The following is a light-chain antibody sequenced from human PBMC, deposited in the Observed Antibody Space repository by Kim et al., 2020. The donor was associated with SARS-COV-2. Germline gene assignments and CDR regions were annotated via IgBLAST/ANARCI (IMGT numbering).Light chain of an antibody. Sequence: SPGQTASTTCSGDKWGNKDTSWYREKPGQSPALVIYEDNNRPSGIPERFSGSNSGNTATLTISGTQAVDEADYYCQAWDSSAVVFGGGTQLTVL. CDR2: EDN. J-gene: IGLJ2*01. CDR1: KWGNKD. V-gene: IGLV3-1*01. CDR3: QAWDSSAVV.